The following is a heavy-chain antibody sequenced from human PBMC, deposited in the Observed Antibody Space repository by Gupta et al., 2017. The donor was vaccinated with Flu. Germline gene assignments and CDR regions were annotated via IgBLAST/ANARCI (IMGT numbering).Heavy chain of an antibody. V-gene: IGHV3-7*01. CDR2: IKYDGSEI. CDR3: ATRSASTSLFADF. CDR1: GFPFRNHW. Sequence: EGHLVESGGDLVQPGGSLRLSCIASGFPFRNHWMSWVRQAPGKGLEWVANIKYDGSEIFYVDSVKGRFTISRDNANNSLYLQMDRLKADDTATYYCATRSASTSLFADFWGQGTLVRVSS. D-gene: IGHD2-15*01. J-gene: IGHJ4*02.